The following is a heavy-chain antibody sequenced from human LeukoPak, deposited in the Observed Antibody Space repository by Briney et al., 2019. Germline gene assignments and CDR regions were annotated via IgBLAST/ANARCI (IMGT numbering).Heavy chain of an antibody. CDR1: GGSISSYY. CDR3: ARERVGSFCFDY. Sequence: SETLSLTCTVSGGSISSYYWSWIRQLPGRGLEWIGYIYYSGSTNYNPSLKSRVTISVDTSKNQFSLKLSSVTAADTAVYYCARERVGSFCFDYWGQGTLVTVSS. J-gene: IGHJ4*02. D-gene: IGHD1-26*01. V-gene: IGHV4-59*01. CDR2: IYYSGST.